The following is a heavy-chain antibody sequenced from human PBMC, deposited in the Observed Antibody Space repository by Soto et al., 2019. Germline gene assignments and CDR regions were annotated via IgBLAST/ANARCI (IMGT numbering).Heavy chain of an antibody. J-gene: IGHJ4*02. V-gene: IGHV5-51*01. CDR2: IYPSDSDT. D-gene: IGHD3-3*01. Sequence: PGESLKISCNGSGYNFAVYCIALVLQMPGKGLELMGIIYPSDSDTRYRPSFQGQVTISADKSISSAYLQWSSLRASDTAMYYCARGGVSTRTFDYWGQGTLVTVSS. CDR1: GYNFAVYC. CDR3: ARGGVSTRTFDY.